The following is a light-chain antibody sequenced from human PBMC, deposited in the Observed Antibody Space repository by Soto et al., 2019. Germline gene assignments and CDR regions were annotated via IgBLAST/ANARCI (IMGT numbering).Light chain of an antibody. Sequence: QSVLTQSPSASASLGASVKLTCTLSSGHSSYAIAWHQQQPEKDPRYLMKLNSDGSHSKGDGIPDRFSGSSSGAVRYLTISSRQSEDEADYYCQTWGTGIQVFGGGTKLTVL. CDR1: SGHSSYA. V-gene: IGLV4-69*01. J-gene: IGLJ3*02. CDR2: LNSDGSH. CDR3: QTWGTGIQV.